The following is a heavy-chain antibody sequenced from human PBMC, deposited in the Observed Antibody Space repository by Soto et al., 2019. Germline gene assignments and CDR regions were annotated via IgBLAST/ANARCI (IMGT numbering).Heavy chain of an antibody. J-gene: IGHJ4*02. CDR3: ARERGPTLIAVACTNPVYD. D-gene: IGHD6-19*01. V-gene: IGHV1-69*06. CDR1: GGTFSSYA. CDR2: IIPIFGTA. Sequence: QVQLVQSGAEVKKPGSSVKVSCKASGGTFSSYAISWVRQAPGQGLEWMGGIIPIFGTANYAQKFQGRVTITTAKATSTAYMGLSSLRSEDTAVYYCARERGPTLIAVACTNPVYDWGQGTLVTVSS.